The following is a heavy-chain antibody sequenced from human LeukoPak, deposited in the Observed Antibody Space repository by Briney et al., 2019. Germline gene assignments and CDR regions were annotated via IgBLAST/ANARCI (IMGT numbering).Heavy chain of an antibody. J-gene: IGHJ6*03. D-gene: IGHD7-27*01. CDR1: GYTFTGYY. CDR3: ARGINWGASRHMDV. Sequence: GASVKVSCKASGYTFTGYYMHWVRQAPGQGLEWMGWMNPNSGNTGYAQKFQGRVTMTRNTSISTAYMELSSLRSEDTAVYYCARGINWGASRHMDVWGKGPRSPSP. V-gene: IGHV1-8*02. CDR2: MNPNSGNT.